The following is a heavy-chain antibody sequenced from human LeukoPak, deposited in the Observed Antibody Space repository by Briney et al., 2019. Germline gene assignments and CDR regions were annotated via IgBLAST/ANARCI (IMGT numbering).Heavy chain of an antibody. D-gene: IGHD3-10*01. CDR1: GFTFSSYA. V-gene: IGHV3-23*01. CDR3: ARIGRSGFVLDV. CDR2: ISGSGGST. Sequence: GGSLRLSCAASGFTFSSYAMSWVRQAPGKGLEWVSDISGSGGSTYYADSVKGRFTISRDNSKNTLYLQMNSLRADDTAVYYCARIGRSGFVLDVWGQGTTVTVSS. J-gene: IGHJ6*02.